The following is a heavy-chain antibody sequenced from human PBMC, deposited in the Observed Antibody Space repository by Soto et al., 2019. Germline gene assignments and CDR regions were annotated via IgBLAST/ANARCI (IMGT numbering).Heavy chain of an antibody. V-gene: IGHV4-34*01. J-gene: IGHJ4*02. Sequence: QVQLQQWGAGLLKPSETLSLTCAVYGGSFSGYYWSWIRQPPGKGLEWIGEINHSGSTNYNPSLKSRVTISVDTSKNQFSLKLSSVTAADTAVYYCARGDQDVTKVRGDTDDYWGQGTLVTVSS. CDR2: INHSGST. CDR1: GGSFSGYY. D-gene: IGHD3-10*01. CDR3: ARGDQDVTKVRGDTDDY.